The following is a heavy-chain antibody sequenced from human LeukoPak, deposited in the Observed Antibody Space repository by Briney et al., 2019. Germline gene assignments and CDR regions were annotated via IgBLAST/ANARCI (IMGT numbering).Heavy chain of an antibody. Sequence: ASVKVSCKASGYTFTGYYMHWVRQAPGQGLEWMGWINPNSGGTNYAQKFQGRVTMTRDTSISTAYMELSRLRSDDTAVYYCARGAVVVAATPGVYYYYYYMDVWGQGTLVTVSS. V-gene: IGHV1-2*02. CDR2: INPNSGGT. CDR1: GYTFTGYY. J-gene: IGHJ6*03. CDR3: ARGAVVVAATPGVYYYYYYMDV. D-gene: IGHD2-15*01.